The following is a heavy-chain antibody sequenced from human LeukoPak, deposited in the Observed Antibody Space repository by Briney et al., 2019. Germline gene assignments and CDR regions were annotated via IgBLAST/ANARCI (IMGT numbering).Heavy chain of an antibody. CDR1: GYTFINYG. CDR3: ARDLGRYCSGGSCHYYSYYMDV. D-gene: IGHD2-15*01. J-gene: IGHJ6*03. CDR2: ISRYTGNT. V-gene: IGHV1-18*01. Sequence: ASVKVSCKASGYTFINYGISWVRQAPGQGLEWMGWISRYTGNTNYAQKLQGRVTMTTDTSTSTAYMELRRLRSDDTAVYYCARDLGRYCSGGSCHYYSYYMDVWGKGTTVTVSS.